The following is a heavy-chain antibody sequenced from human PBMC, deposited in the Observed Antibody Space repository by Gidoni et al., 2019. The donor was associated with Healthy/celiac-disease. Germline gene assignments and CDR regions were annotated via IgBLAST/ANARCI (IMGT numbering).Heavy chain of an antibody. CDR3: AGSRHYYDSSGYLEDY. CDR1: GGSFSGYS. CDR2: INHSGST. V-gene: IGHV4-34*01. Sequence: QVQLQQWGAGLLKPSETLSLTCAVYGGSFSGYSWSWIRQPPGKGLEWIGEINHSGSTNYNPSLKSRVTISVDTSKNQFSLKLSSVTAADTAVYYCAGSRHYYDSSGYLEDYWGQGTLVTVSS. D-gene: IGHD3-22*01. J-gene: IGHJ4*02.